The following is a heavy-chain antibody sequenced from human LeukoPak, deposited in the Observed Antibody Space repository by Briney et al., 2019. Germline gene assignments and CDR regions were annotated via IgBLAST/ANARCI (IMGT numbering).Heavy chain of an antibody. CDR3: AKEESHYYGSGSYFDY. CDR1: GFTFSSYA. V-gene: IGHV3-30-3*01. CDR2: ISYDGSNK. Sequence: AGGSLRLSCAASGFTFSSYAMHWVRQAPGKGLEWVAVISYDGSNKYYADSVKGRFTISRDNAKNSLYLQMNSLRAEDTALYYCAKEESHYYGSGSYFDYWGQGTLVTVSS. D-gene: IGHD3-10*01. J-gene: IGHJ4*02.